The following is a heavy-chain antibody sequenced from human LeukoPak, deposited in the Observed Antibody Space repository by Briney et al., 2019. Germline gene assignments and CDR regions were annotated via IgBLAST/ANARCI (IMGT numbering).Heavy chain of an antibody. V-gene: IGHV4-34*01. CDR1: GGSFSGYY. CDR2: INHSGST. J-gene: IGHJ4*02. Sequence: KPSETLSLTCAVYGGSFSGYYWSWIRQPPGKGLEWIGEINHSGSTNYNPSLKSRVTISVDTSKNQFSLKLSSVTAADTAVYYCARLSWFGELLSFYFDYWGQGTLVTVSS. CDR3: ARLSWFGELLSFYFDY. D-gene: IGHD3-10*01.